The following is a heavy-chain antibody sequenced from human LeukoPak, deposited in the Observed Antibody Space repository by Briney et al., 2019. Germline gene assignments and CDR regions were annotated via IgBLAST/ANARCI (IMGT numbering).Heavy chain of an antibody. CDR3: ARDERNYYESSGYPTNAFDI. V-gene: IGHV4-4*02. D-gene: IGHD3-22*01. CDR2: IYHSGST. J-gene: IGHJ3*02. Sequence: SETLSLTCAVSGGSISSSNWWSWVRPPPGKGLEWIGEIYHSGSTNYNPSLKSRVTISVDKSKNQFSLKVSSVTAADTAVYYCARDERNYYESSGYPTNAFDIWGQGTMVTVSS. CDR1: GGSISSSNW.